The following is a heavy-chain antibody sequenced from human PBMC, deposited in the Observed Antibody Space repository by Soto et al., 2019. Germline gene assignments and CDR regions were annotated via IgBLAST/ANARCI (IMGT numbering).Heavy chain of an antibody. CDR1: GGSSCSSSYY. D-gene: IGHD2-2*01. CDR3: GAYCRRTDCYDWFDP. Sequence: SETLSLTCAVSGGSSCSSSYYFGWIRQPPGKGLEWIGSLYYTGTTYYNSSLKSRVTISADKSQNQFSLRLSSVTAADTAVYSCGAYCRRTDCYDWFDPWGQGTLVTVSS. J-gene: IGHJ5*02. CDR2: LYYTGTT. V-gene: IGHV4-39*01.